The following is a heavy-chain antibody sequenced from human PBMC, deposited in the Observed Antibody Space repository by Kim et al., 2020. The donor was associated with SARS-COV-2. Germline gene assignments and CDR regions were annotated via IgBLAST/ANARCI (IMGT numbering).Heavy chain of an antibody. Sequence: ASVKVSCKASGYTFTSYAMNWVRQAPGQGLEWMGWINTNTGNPTYAQGFTGRFVFSLDTSVSTAYLQISSLKAEDTAVYYCARDGYFLSSWYGGGDYWGQGTLVTVSS. CDR2: INTNTGNP. V-gene: IGHV7-4-1*02. D-gene: IGHD6-13*01. CDR3: ARDGYFLSSWYGGGDY. J-gene: IGHJ4*02. CDR1: GYTFTSYA.